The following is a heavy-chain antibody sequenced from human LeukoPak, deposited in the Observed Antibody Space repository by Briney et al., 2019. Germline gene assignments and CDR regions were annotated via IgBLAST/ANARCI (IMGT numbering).Heavy chain of an antibody. CDR1: GGSISSYY. J-gene: IGHJ4*02. V-gene: IGHV4-4*07. CDR3: ARAGGSGSYYYSDIFDY. CDR2: IYTSGST. D-gene: IGHD1-26*01. Sequence: PSETPSLTCTVSGGSISSYYWSWIRQPAGKGLEWIGRIYTSGSTNYNPSLKSRVTMSVDTSKNQFSLKLSSVTAADTAVYYCARAGGSGSYYYSDIFDYWGQGTLVTVSS.